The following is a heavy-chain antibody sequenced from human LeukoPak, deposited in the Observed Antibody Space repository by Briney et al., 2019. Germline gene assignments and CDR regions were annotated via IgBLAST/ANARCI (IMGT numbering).Heavy chain of an antibody. Sequence: PGGSLRLSCAASGFTVSSNYMSWVRQAPGNGLEWVSVIYSGGSTYYADSVKGRFTISRDNSKNTLYLQMNSLRAEDTAVYYCARDYMVVAVNYGMDVWGQGTTVTVSS. CDR1: GFTVSSNY. J-gene: IGHJ6*02. CDR2: IYSGGST. CDR3: ARDYMVVAVNYGMDV. D-gene: IGHD2-15*01. V-gene: IGHV3-66*01.